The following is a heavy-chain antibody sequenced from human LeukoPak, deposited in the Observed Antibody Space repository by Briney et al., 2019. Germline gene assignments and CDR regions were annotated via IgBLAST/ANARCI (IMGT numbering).Heavy chain of an antibody. CDR2: ISNSSSYI. V-gene: IGHV3-21*01. D-gene: IGHD1-26*01. CDR3: ARESRRVGEGDFDY. CDR1: GFTFSSYS. J-gene: IGHJ4*02. Sequence: PGGSLRLSCAASGFTFSSYSMNWVRQAPGKGLEWVSSISNSSSYIHYADSVKGRFTISRDNAKNSLYLQMNRLRAEDTAVYYCARESRRVGEGDFDYWGQGTLVTVSS.